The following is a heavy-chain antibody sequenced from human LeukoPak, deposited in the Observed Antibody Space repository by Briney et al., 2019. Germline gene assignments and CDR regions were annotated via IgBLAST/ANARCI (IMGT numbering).Heavy chain of an antibody. D-gene: IGHD3-16*01. CDR2: IWNAGTNT. CDR3: VGDTPPGGDYFFRY. J-gene: IGHJ4*02. Sequence: GGSLRLSCAASGFNFSSYGMHWVRQAPGKGLEWVALIWNAGTNTYYADSVKGRFTISRDNSKSTLYLQMNSLRVEDTALYYCVGDTPPGGDYFFRYWGQGSVVFVSS. CDR1: GFNFSSYG. V-gene: IGHV3-33*01.